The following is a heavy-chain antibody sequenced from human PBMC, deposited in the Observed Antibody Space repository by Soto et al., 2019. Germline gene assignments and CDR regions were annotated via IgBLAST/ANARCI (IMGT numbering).Heavy chain of an antibody. D-gene: IGHD2-2*01. Sequence: GGSLRLSCAASGFTFSSYGMHWVRQAPGKGLEWVAVISYDGSNKYYADSVKGRFTISRDNSKNTLYLQMNSLRAEDTAVYYCAKSPRKAGYQLLFGAEYFQHWGQGTLVTVSS. V-gene: IGHV3-30*18. CDR2: ISYDGSNK. J-gene: IGHJ1*01. CDR1: GFTFSSYG. CDR3: AKSPRKAGYQLLFGAEYFQH.